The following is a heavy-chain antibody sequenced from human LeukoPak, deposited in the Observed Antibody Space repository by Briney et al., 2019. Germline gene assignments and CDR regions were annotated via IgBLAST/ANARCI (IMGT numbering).Heavy chain of an antibody. CDR1: GFTFSSYG. CDR3: AKDGALSTSWYFYCDY. CDR2: IRYDGSNK. Sequence: GGSLRLSCAASGFTFSSYGMHWVRQAPGKGLEWVAFIRYDGSNKYYADSVKGRFTISRDNSKNTLYLQMNSLRAGDTAVYYCAKDGALSTSWYFYCDYWGQGTLVTVSS. D-gene: IGHD2-2*01. V-gene: IGHV3-30*02. J-gene: IGHJ4*02.